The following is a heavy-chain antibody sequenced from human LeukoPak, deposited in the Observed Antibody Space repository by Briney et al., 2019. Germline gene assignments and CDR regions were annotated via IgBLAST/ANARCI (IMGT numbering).Heavy chain of an antibody. Sequence: SETLSLTCSVSGDSISSYFWAWIRQPPGKGLEWIGYVCYNGTTNYNPSLRNRVAISIDTSKNQFSLKLNSATAADTAVYYCATPGGFNSPRHYWGQGTLVTVSS. V-gene: IGHV4-59*01. CDR1: GDSISSYF. CDR3: ATPGGFNSPRHY. J-gene: IGHJ4*02. CDR2: VCYNGTT. D-gene: IGHD3-16*01.